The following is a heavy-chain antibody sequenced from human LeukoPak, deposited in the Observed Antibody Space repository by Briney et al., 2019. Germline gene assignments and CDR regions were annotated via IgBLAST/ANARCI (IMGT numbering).Heavy chain of an antibody. D-gene: IGHD1-26*01. CDR1: GGSISSTNW. V-gene: IGHV4-4*02. J-gene: IGHJ4*02. CDR3: SRESGAFSPFGY. CDR2: ISLSGVT. Sequence: SETLSLTCGVSGGSISSTNWWSWGRQPPGQGLEWIGEISLSGVTNYNPSLKSRVTMSLDRSKNHLSLTLTSVTAADTAVYYCSRESGAFSPFGYWGQGTLVTVSS.